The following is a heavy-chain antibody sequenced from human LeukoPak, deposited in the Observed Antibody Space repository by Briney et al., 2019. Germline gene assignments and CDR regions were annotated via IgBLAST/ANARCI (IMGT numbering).Heavy chain of an antibody. CDR3: ARGRPLVIDY. CDR2: INHSGST. D-gene: IGHD3-22*01. V-gene: IGHV4-34*01. CDR1: GGSFSGYY. J-gene: IGHJ4*02. Sequence: PSETLSLTCAVNGGSFSGYYWSWIRQPPGKGLEWIGEINHSGSTNYNPSLKSRVTISVDTSKSQFSLKLSSVTAADTAVYYCARGRPLVIDYWGQGTLVTVSS.